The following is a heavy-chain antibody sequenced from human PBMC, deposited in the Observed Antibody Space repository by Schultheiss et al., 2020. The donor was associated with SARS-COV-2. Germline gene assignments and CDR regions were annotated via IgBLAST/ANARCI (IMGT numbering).Heavy chain of an antibody. CDR1: GGSFSGYY. D-gene: IGHD2-2*01. CDR2: IYTSGST. CDR3: AREVYQPGGAWYYYYGMDV. V-gene: IGHV4-59*10. Sequence: SQTLSLTCAVYGGSFSGYYWGWIRQPPGKGLEWIGSIYTSGSTNYNPSLKSRVTISVDTSKNQFSLKLSSVTAADTAVYYCAREVYQPGGAWYYYYGMDVWGQGTTVTVSS. J-gene: IGHJ6*02.